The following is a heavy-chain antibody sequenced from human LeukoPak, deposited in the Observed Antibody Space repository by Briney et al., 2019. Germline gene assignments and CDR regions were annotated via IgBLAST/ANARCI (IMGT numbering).Heavy chain of an antibody. CDR1: GYTFTGYY. J-gene: IGHJ4*02. D-gene: IGHD3-22*01. CDR2: INPNSGGT. CDR3: ARDRRVYYDSSGYSWWSFDY. V-gene: IGHV1-2*02. Sequence: ASVKVSCKASGYTFTGYYMHWVRQAPGQGLEWMGWINPNSGGTNYAQKFQGRVTMTRDTSISTACMELSRLRSDDTAVYYCARDRRVYYDSSGYSWWSFDYWGQGTLVTVSS.